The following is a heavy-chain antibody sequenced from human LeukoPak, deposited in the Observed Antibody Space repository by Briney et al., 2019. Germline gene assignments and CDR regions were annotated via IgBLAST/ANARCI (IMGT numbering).Heavy chain of an antibody. V-gene: IGHV4-59*11. CDR1: GCSISSHY. CDR2: IYYSGST. J-gene: IGHJ5*02. Sequence: SETLSLTCTASGCSISSHYWSWIRQPPGKGLEWIGYIYYSGSTNYNPSLKSRVTISVDTSKNQFSLKLSSVTAADTAVYYCASLPRAWGQGTLVTVSS. D-gene: IGHD5/OR15-5a*01. CDR3: ASLPRA.